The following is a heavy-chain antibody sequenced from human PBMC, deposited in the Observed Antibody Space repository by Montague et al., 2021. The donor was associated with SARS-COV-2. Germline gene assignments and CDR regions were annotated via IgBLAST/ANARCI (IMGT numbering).Heavy chain of an antibody. D-gene: IGHD6-13*01. V-gene: IGHV6-1*01. CDR3: GRVFAPAGTFDF. J-gene: IGHJ4*02. CDR1: GDSVSTNSTT. Sequence: CAISGDSVSTNSTTWNWVRQSPSGDLEWLGRTYLRSKWYNDYAVSVKSRITINPDTSKNQFSLQLKSVTPKDTAIYFCGRVFAPAGTFDFWGQGTLVTVSS. CDR2: TYLRSKWYN.